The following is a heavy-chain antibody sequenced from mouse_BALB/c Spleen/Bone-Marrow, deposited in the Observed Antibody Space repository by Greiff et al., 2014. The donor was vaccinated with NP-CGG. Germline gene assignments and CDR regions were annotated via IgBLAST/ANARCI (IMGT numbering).Heavy chain of an antibody. Sequence: EVQLQQSGTVLARPGASVKMSCKASGYSFTSYWMHWVKQRPGQGLEWIGAIYPGNSDTSYNQKFKGKAKLTAVTSASTAYMELSSLTNEDSAVYYCTRDTTVVEGAMDYWGQGTSVTVS. CDR1: GYSFTSYW. V-gene: IGHV1-5*01. D-gene: IGHD1-1*01. CDR2: IYPGNSDT. J-gene: IGHJ4*01. CDR3: TRDTTVVEGAMDY.